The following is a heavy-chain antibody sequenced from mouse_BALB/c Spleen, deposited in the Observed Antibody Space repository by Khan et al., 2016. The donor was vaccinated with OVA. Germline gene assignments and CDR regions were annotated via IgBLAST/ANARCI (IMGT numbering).Heavy chain of an antibody. CDR3: ARAFYNCAWFAY. CDR2: IWAGGST. D-gene: IGHD1-3*01. CDR1: GFSLSNYG. J-gene: IGHJ3*01. Sequence: QVQLKESGPGLVAPSQTLSITCTVSGFSLSNYGVHWVRQPPGKGLEWLGVIWAGGSTNHNSALMSRLSISKDGSKSQGFLKMNSRQTDDTSMYYCARAFYNCAWFAYWGQGTLVTVSA. V-gene: IGHV2-9*02.